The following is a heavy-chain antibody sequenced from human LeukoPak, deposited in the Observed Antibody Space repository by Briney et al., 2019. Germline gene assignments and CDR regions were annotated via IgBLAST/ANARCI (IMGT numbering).Heavy chain of an antibody. CDR2: ISSGSSSYI. CDR1: GFTLSGYS. CDR3: AELGITMIGGV. D-gene: IGHD3-10*02. J-gene: IGHJ6*04. V-gene: IGHV3-21*01. Sequence: GSLRLSCVASGFTLSGYSMNWARQAPGKGLEWVSSISSGSSSYIYYADSVKGRFTISRDNAKNSLYLQMNSLRAEDTAVYYCAELGITMIGGVWGKGTTVTISS.